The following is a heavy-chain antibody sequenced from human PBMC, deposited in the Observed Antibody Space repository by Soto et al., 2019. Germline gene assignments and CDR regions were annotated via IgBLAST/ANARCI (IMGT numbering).Heavy chain of an antibody. CDR3: STLLKVISRSFDF. J-gene: IGHJ4*02. Sequence: PGGNLRLSCSASGLSFSNYAMYWVRQAPGKGLEHVSSISANGYNTYYADSVKGSFTISRDNSKKTVFLQMRRLRAEDAAMYYCSTLLKVISRSFDFWRQGTLVS. CDR1: GLSFSNYA. CDR2: ISANGYNT. D-gene: IGHD3-22*01. V-gene: IGHV3-64D*06.